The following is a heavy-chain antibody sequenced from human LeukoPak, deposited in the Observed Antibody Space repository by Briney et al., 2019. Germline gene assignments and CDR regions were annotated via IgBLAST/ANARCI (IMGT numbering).Heavy chain of an antibody. CDR2: IIHSGST. V-gene: IGHV4-34*12. J-gene: IGHJ6*03. CDR1: GGSFSDYY. Sequence: SETLSLTCAVYGGSFSDYYWSWIRQSPGRGLEWIGEIIHSGSTNYNPSLKSRVTISVDTSKNQFSLKLSSVTAADTAVYYCARLWGGRTLRFLEWLSLMDVWGKGTTVTVSS. CDR3: ARLWGGRTLRFLEWLSLMDV. D-gene: IGHD3-3*01.